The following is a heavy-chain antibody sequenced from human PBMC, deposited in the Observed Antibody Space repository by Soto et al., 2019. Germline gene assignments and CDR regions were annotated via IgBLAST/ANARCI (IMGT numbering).Heavy chain of an antibody. CDR2: INPNNGGT. CDR1: GYTFTGYY. J-gene: IGHJ6*02. D-gene: IGHD3-3*01. CDR3: ARDFWSGQWYYYGMDV. Sequence: ASVKVSCKASGYTFTGYYMHWVRQAPGQGLEWMGWINPNNGGTNYAQKFQGRVTMTTDTSTSTAYMELSSLRSDDTAVYYCARDFWSGQWYYYGMDVWGQGTTVTVSS. V-gene: IGHV1-2*02.